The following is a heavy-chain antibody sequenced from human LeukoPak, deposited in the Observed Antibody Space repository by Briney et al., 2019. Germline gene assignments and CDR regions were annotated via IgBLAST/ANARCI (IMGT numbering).Heavy chain of an antibody. Sequence: GGSLRLSCAASGFTFSSYEMNWVRQPPGKGLEWVSYISSSGSTIYYADSVKGGFTISKDNAKNSLYLQMNSLRAEDTAVYYCAELGITMIGGVWGKGTTVTISS. CDR3: AELGITMIGGV. V-gene: IGHV3-48*03. J-gene: IGHJ6*04. CDR2: ISSSGSTI. D-gene: IGHD3-10*02. CDR1: GFTFSSYE.